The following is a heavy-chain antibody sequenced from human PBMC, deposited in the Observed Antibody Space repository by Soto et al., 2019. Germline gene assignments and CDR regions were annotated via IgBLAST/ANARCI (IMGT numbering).Heavy chain of an antibody. CDR1: GGSFSGYY. CDR2: INHSGRT. CDR3: AGRRYQLLSYYYYYGINV. D-gene: IGHD2-2*01. V-gene: IGHV4-34*01. Sequence: SETLSLTCAVYGGSFSGYYWSWIRQPPGKGLEWIGEINHSGRTNYNPSLKSRVTISVDTSKNQFSLQLTSVTAADTAVYYCAGRRYQLLSYYYYYGINVWGQGTTVTGS. J-gene: IGHJ6*02.